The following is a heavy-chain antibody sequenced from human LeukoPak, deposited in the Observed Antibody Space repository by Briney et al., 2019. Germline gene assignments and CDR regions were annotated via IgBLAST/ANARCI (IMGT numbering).Heavy chain of an antibody. CDR3: AKDGGSGSYSQYYFDY. CDR2: ISYDGYNK. D-gene: IGHD3-10*01. Sequence: GGSLRLSCAASGFTFSSSDIHWVRQAPGKGLEWVAIISYDGYNKFYADSVKGRFTISRDNSKSALYLQMNSLRAEDTAEYYCAKDGGSGSYSQYYFDYWGQGTLVTVSS. V-gene: IGHV3-30*18. CDR1: GFTFSSSD. J-gene: IGHJ4*02.